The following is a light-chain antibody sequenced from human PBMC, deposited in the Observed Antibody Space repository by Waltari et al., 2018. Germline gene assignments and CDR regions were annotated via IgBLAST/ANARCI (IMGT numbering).Light chain of an antibody. V-gene: IGKV1-39*01. Sequence: DIQMTQSPSTLSASVGARVTITFRASETIRIYLNWYQQKPGKAPKHLINTSSRLQSGVPSRFSGSGSGTDFTLTISTLQHEDFATYYCQQSYSIPLTFGGGTKVEIK. J-gene: IGKJ4*01. CDR3: QQSYSIPLT. CDR1: ETIRIY. CDR2: TSS.